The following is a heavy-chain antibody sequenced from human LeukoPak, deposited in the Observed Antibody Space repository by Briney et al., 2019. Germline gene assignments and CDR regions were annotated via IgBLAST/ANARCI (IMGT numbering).Heavy chain of an antibody. D-gene: IGHD2-21*02. Sequence: ASVKVSCKASGGTFSSYASSWVRQAPGQGLEWMGWMNPNSGNTGYAQKFQGRVTMTRNTSISTAYMELSSLRSEDTAVYYCARGAPGCGGDCYPVDYWGQGTLVTVSS. CDR3: ARGAPGCGGDCYPVDY. CDR2: MNPNSGNT. V-gene: IGHV1-8*02. J-gene: IGHJ4*02. CDR1: GGTFSSYA.